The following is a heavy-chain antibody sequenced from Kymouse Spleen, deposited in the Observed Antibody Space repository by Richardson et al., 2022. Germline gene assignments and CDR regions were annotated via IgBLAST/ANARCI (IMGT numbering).Heavy chain of an antibody. V-gene: IGHV4-34*01. CDR3: ARGGIVATVYYYGMDV. CDR1: GGSFSGYY. D-gene: IGHD5-12*01. Sequence: QVQLQQWGAGLLKPSETLSLTCAVYGGSFSGYYWSWIRQPPGKGLEWIGEINHSGSTNYNPSLKSRVTISVDTSKNQFSLKLSSVTAADTAVYYCARGGIVATVYYYGMDVWGQGTTVTVSS. J-gene: IGHJ6*02. CDR2: INHSGST.